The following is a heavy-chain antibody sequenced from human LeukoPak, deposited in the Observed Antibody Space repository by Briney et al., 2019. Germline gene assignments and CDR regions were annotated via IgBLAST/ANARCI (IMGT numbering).Heavy chain of an antibody. CDR1: GFTFSSYE. Sequence: PGGSLRLSCSASGFTFSSYEMNWVRQAPGKGLEWVSYISSSGSTIYYADSVKGRFTISRDNAKNSLYLQMNSLRAEDTAVYYCARARADYGDYLLDYWGQGTLVTVSS. V-gene: IGHV3-48*03. D-gene: IGHD4-17*01. J-gene: IGHJ4*02. CDR2: ISSSGSTI. CDR3: ARARADYGDYLLDY.